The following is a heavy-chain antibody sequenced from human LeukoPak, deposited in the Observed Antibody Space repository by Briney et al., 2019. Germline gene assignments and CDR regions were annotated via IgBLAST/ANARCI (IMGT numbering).Heavy chain of an antibody. CDR2: IYHSVST. Sequence: PSETLSLTCALPGYSISSGYYWGWIRQPPGEGLEWIGSIYHSVSTYYTPSLRRRDTISVDKSKNQFSLKLDSVTAADTAVYYCARQAGFGYWGQGTLVTVSS. CDR3: ARQAGFGY. CDR1: GYSISSGYY. V-gene: IGHV4-38-2*01. J-gene: IGHJ4*02.